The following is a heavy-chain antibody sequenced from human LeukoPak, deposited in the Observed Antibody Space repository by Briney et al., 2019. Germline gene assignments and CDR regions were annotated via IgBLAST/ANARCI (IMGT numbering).Heavy chain of an antibody. V-gene: IGHV3-73*01. CDR2: FKTKANNYAT. CDR1: GFTFSVSA. D-gene: IGHD4-17*01. J-gene: IGHJ4*02. CDR3: SRHRGNRDDYGDYFDY. Sequence: GGSLRLSCASSGFTFSVSAIHWVRQASGKGLEWVGRFKTKANNYATAYAASVKGRFTISRDDSQNTAYLRMSSLKTEDTAVYYCSRHRGNRDDYGDYFDYWGQGTLVTVSS.